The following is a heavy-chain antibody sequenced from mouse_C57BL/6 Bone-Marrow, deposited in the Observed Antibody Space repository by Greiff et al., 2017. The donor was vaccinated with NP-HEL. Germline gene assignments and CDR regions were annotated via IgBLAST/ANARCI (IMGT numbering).Heavy chain of an antibody. J-gene: IGHJ1*03. CDR3: TYYGSSDWYFDV. D-gene: IGHD1-1*01. Sequence: EVQVVESGGGLVQPGGSMKLSCVASGFTFSNYWMNWVRQSPEKGLEWVAQIRLKSDNYASHYAESVKGRFTISRDDSKRSVYLQMDNLGAEDTGIYYCTYYGSSDWYFDVWGTGTTVTVSS. V-gene: IGHV6-3*01. CDR2: IRLKSDNYAS. CDR1: GFTFSNYW.